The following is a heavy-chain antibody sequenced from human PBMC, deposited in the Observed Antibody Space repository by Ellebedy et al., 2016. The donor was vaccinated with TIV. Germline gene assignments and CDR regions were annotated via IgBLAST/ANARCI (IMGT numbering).Heavy chain of an antibody. CDR3: AKLRQNIRTSIHY. Sequence: PGGSLRLSCAASGFTFRNYNMNWVRQAPGKGLEWVSAIRSSSSYKYYANSVKGRFIISRDNSKDTLFLQMNSLRAEDTAFYYCAKLRQNIRTSIHYWGPGTLVTVSS. D-gene: IGHD1-7*01. CDR2: IRSSSSYK. CDR1: GFTFRNYN. V-gene: IGHV3-21*04. J-gene: IGHJ4*02.